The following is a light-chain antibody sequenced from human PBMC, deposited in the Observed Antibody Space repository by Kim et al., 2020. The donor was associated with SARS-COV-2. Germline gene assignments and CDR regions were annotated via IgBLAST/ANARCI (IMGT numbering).Light chain of an antibody. V-gene: IGLV3-19*01. CDR2: GKN. CDR1: SPRNYY. Sequence: ALGQTIRITCQGDSPRNYYASWYQQKPGQAPVLVIYGKNNRPAGIPDRFSGSSSGNTASLTITGAQAEDEADYYCNSRDSSGNHWVFGGGTQLTVL. CDR3: NSRDSSGNHWV. J-gene: IGLJ3*02.